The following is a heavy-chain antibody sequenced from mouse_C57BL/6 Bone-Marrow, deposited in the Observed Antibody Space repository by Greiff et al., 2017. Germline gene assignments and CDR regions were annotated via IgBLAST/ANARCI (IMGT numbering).Heavy chain of an antibody. CDR2: IDPSDSET. CDR1: GYTFTSYW. V-gene: IGHV1-52*01. CDR3: AREDYSNFGGFAY. Sequence: VQLQQPGAELVRPGSSVKLSCKASGYTFTSYWMHWVKQRPIQGLEWIGNIDPSDSETHYNQKFKDKATLTVDKSSSTAYMQLSSLTSEDSAVYYCAREDYSNFGGFAYWGQGTLGTVSA. D-gene: IGHD2-5*01. J-gene: IGHJ3*01.